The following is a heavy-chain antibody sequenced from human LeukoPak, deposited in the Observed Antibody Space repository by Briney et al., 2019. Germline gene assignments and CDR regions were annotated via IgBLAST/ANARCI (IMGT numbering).Heavy chain of an antibody. D-gene: IGHD3-22*01. V-gene: IGHV3-30*02. CDR2: IRYDGSNK. CDR3: AKSRYYDSSGYYHSYFDY. CDR1: GFTFSSYG. J-gene: IGHJ4*02. Sequence: QTGGSLGLSCAASGFTFSSYGVHWVRQAPGKGLEWVAFIRYDGSNKYYADSVKGRFTISRDNSKNTLYLQMNSLRAEDTAVYYCAKSRYYDSSGYYHSYFDYWGQGTLVTVSS.